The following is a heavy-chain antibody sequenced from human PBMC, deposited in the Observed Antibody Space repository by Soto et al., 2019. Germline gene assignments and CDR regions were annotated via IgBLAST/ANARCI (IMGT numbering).Heavy chain of an antibody. CDR2: IIPIFGTA. J-gene: IGHJ4*02. Sequence: QVQLVQSGAEVKKPGSSVKVSCKASGGTFSSYAISWVRQAPGQGLEWMGGIIPIFGTANYAQNFQGRVTITGDESTGTAYLELSRVRHEDTAVYYCARGGEQQLVPTGFDYWGQGTLVTVAS. CDR1: GGTFSSYA. V-gene: IGHV1-69*01. CDR3: ARGGEQQLVPTGFDY. D-gene: IGHD6-13*01.